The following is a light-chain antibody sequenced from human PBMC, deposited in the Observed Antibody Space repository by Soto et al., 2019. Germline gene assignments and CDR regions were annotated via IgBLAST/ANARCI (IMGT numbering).Light chain of an antibody. CDR2: GNS. Sequence: QSVLTQPPSVSGAPGQRVTISCTGSSSNIGAGYDVHWYQQLPGTAPKLLIYGNSTRPSGVPDRFSGSKSGTSASLAITWLQAEDEADYYCQSYDSSLSGLFGTGTKLTVL. CDR3: QSYDSSLSGL. J-gene: IGLJ1*01. V-gene: IGLV1-40*01. CDR1: SSNIGAGYD.